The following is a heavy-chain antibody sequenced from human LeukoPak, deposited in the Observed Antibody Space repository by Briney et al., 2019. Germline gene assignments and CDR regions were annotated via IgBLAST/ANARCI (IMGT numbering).Heavy chain of an antibody. J-gene: IGHJ2*01. Sequence: PGGSLRLSCAASGFTFSSYAMSWVRQAPGKGLEWVSGISGSGGSTYYADSVKGRFTISRDNSKNTLYLQMNSLRAEDTAVYYCAKSSGWDQNVWYFDLWGRGTLVTVSS. V-gene: IGHV3-23*01. CDR3: AKSSGWDQNVWYFDL. CDR1: GFTFSSYA. D-gene: IGHD1-26*01. CDR2: ISGSGGST.